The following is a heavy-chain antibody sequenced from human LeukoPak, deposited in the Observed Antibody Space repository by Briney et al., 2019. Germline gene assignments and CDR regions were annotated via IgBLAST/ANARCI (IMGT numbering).Heavy chain of an antibody. CDR2: IYPGDSDT. J-gene: IGHJ3*02. CDR1: GYSFTSYW. V-gene: IGHV5-51*01. D-gene: IGHD2-15*01. CDR3: ARRIGYDGFDI. Sequence: GESLKISCKGSGYSFTSYWIGWVRQMPGKGLEWMGTIYPGDSDTRYSPSFQGQVTISGDKSISTAHLQWSSLKASDTAMYYCARRIGYDGFDIWGQGTMVTVSS.